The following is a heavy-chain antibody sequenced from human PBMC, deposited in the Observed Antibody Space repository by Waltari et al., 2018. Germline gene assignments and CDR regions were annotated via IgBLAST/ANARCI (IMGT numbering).Heavy chain of an antibody. J-gene: IGHJ4*02. Sequence: EVQLVESGGGLVQPGESLRLSCRAPGFTFSSPWMDWVRQAPGKGLEWVANIKPDGSETHYVDSVQGRFTISRDNAQNLLYLQMNSLRAEDAAVYYCSVSLNSWGQGTLVTVSS. CDR3: SVSLNS. CDR2: IKPDGSET. CDR1: GFTFSSPW. V-gene: IGHV3-7*01.